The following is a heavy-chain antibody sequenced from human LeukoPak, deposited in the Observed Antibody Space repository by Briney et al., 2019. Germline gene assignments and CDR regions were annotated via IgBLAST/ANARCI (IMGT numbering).Heavy chain of an antibody. Sequence: GGSLRLSCAASGFTFSSYAMSWVRQAPGKGLEWVSAVSGSGGSTYYADSVKGRFTISRDNSKNTLDLQMNSLRAEDTAVYYCAKGDIVVRGWFDPWGQGTLVTVSS. V-gene: IGHV3-23*01. J-gene: IGHJ5*02. D-gene: IGHD2-15*01. CDR2: VSGSGGST. CDR1: GFTFSSYA. CDR3: AKGDIVVRGWFDP.